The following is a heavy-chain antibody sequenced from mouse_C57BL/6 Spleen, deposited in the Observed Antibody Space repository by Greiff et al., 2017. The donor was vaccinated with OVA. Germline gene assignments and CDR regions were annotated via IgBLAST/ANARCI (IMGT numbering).Heavy chain of an antibody. J-gene: IGHJ2*01. CDR1: GFTFSDYY. CDR3: ASLYYYGSSSHFDY. D-gene: IGHD1-1*01. CDR2: INYDGSST. Sequence: EVKLVESEGGLVQPGSSMKLSCTASGFTFSDYYMAWVRQGPEKGLEWVANINYDGSSTYYLDTLKSRFIISRDKAKNILYLQMSSLKSEDTATYYCASLYYYGSSSHFDYWGQGTTLTVSS. V-gene: IGHV5-16*01.